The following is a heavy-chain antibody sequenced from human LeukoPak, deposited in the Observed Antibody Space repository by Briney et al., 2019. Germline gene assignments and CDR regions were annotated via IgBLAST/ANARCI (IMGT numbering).Heavy chain of an antibody. Sequence: SETLSLTCTVSGASISSSSYYWGWIRQPPGKGLEWIGSIYYSGSTYYNPSLKSRVTISVDTSKNQFSLKLSSVTAADTAVYYCARLSSSWFQLDYWGQGTLVTVSS. V-gene: IGHV4-39*01. CDR1: GASISSSSYY. CDR3: ARLSSSWFQLDY. CDR2: IYYSGST. J-gene: IGHJ4*02. D-gene: IGHD6-13*01.